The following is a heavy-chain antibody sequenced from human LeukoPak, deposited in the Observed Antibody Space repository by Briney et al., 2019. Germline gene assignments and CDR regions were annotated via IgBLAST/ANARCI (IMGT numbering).Heavy chain of an antibody. Sequence: SETLSLTCTVSGGAMSGYYWTWIRQSPGRRLGWIAYIHYSGSTNYNPYLKSRVTISVDTSKNQFSLRLNSVTAADTAVYYCARLRGNYFPDYWGQGTLVTVSS. CDR3: ARLRGNYFPDY. CDR1: GGAMSGYY. V-gene: IGHV4-59*01. J-gene: IGHJ4*02. CDR2: IHYSGST. D-gene: IGHD4-11*01.